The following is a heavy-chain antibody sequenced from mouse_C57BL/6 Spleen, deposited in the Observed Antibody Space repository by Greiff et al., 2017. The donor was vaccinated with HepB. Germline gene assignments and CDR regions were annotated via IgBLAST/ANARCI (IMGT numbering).Heavy chain of an antibody. J-gene: IGHJ1*03. D-gene: IGHD1-1*01. CDR3: ARGYGVYYGSWYFDV. V-gene: IGHV14-3*01. Sequence: EVQLQQSVAELVRPGASVKLSCTASGFNIKNTYMHWVKQRPEQGLEWIGRIDPANGNTKYAPKFQGKATITADTSSNTAYLQLSSLTSEDTAIYYWARGYGVYYGSWYFDVWGTGTTVTVSS. CDR1: GFNIKNTY. CDR2: IDPANGNT.